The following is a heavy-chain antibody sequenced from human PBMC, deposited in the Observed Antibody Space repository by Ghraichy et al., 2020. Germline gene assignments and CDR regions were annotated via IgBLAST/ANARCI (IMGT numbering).Heavy chain of an antibody. CDR2: IYYSGST. V-gene: IGHV4-31*03. Sequence: SQTLSLTCTVSGGSISSGGYYWSWIRQHPGKGLEWIGYIYYSGSTYYNPSLKSRVTISVDTSKNQFSLKLSSVTAADTAVYYCARDVIKPLLNYYGSGSYYSGYFDLWGRGTLVTVSS. CDR3: ARDVIKPLLNYYGSGSYYSGYFDL. CDR1: GGSISSGGYY. D-gene: IGHD3-10*01. J-gene: IGHJ2*01.